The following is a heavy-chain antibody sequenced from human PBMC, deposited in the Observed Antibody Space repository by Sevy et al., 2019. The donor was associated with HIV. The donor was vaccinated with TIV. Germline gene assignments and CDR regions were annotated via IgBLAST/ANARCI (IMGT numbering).Heavy chain of an antibody. J-gene: IGHJ3*02. CDR1: GFTFSSYC. D-gene: IGHD4-17*01. CDR3: ARIDYGAARGAFDI. V-gene: IGHV3-7*03. Sequence: GGSLRVSCAASGFTFSSYCMSWVRQAPGKGLEWVANIKQDGSEKYYVDSVKGRFTISRDNAKNSLYLQMNSLRAEDTDVYYCARIDYGAARGAFDIWGQGTMVTVSS. CDR2: IKQDGSEK.